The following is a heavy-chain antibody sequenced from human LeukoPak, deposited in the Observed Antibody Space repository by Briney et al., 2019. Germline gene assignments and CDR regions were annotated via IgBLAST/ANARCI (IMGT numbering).Heavy chain of an antibody. J-gene: IGHJ4*02. Sequence: GGSLRLSCAASGFTFSSYAMHWVRQAPGKGLEWVAFIRYDGSNKYYADSVKGRFTISRDNSKNTLYLQMNSLRAEDTAVYYCAKDPPRTNWGLGYFDYWGQGTLVTVSS. CDR2: IRYDGSNK. D-gene: IGHD7-27*01. V-gene: IGHV3-30*02. CDR1: GFTFSSYA. CDR3: AKDPPRTNWGLGYFDY.